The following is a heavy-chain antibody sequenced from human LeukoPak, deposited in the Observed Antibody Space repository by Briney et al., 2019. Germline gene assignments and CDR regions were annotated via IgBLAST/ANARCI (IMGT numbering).Heavy chain of an antibody. Sequence: GGSLRLSCAASGFSFDDYAMHWVRQAPGKGLEWVSGISWHSGRIAYADSVRGRFTISRDNSQNTLFLQMNSLRAEDTAMYYCARDAQRGFDYSNSLEYWGHGTLVTVSS. CDR2: ISWHSGRI. D-gene: IGHD4-11*01. CDR3: ARDAQRGFDYSNSLEY. V-gene: IGHV3-9*01. CDR1: GFSFDDYA. J-gene: IGHJ4*01.